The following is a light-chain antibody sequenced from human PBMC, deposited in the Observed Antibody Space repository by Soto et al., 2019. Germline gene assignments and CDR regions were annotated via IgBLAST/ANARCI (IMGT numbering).Light chain of an antibody. V-gene: IGKV3-20*01. CDR3: QQYGSSPPIT. J-gene: IGKJ5*01. CDR2: GAS. Sequence: IVLTQSPGTLSLSPGERATLSCRASQSVSSSYLAWYQQKPGQAPRLLFYGASSTATGIPDRFSGSGSGTDFTLTISRLEPEDFAVYYCQQYGSSPPITFGQGTRLEIK. CDR1: QSVSSSY.